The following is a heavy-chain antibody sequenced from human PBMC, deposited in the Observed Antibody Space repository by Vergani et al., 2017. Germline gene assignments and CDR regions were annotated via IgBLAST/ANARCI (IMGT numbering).Heavy chain of an antibody. Sequence: EVQLLESGGGLVQPGGSLRLSCAASGFTFSSYAMSWVRQAPGKGLEWVSAISGSGGSTYYADSVKGRFTISRDNSKNTLYLQMNSLRAEDTAVYYCAKDLYCSSTSCYSPDYYYGMDVWGQGTTVTVSS. V-gene: IGHV3-23*01. D-gene: IGHD2-2*01. CDR3: AKDLYCSSTSCYSPDYYYGMDV. CDR2: ISGSGGST. CDR1: GFTFSSYA. J-gene: IGHJ6*02.